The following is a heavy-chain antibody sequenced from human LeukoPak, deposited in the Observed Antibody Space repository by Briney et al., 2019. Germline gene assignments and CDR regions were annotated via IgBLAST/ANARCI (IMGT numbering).Heavy chain of an antibody. D-gene: IGHD3-3*01. V-gene: IGHV1-18*01. CDR3: LLWSGPRGFDY. CDR2: ISAYNGNT. J-gene: IGHJ4*02. CDR1: GYTFTSYG. Sequence: ASVKVSCKASGYTFTSYGISWVRQAPGQGLEWMGWISAYNGNTNYAQKLQGRVTMTRDTSISTAYMELSRLRSDDTAVYYCLLWSGPRGFDYWGQGTLVTVSS.